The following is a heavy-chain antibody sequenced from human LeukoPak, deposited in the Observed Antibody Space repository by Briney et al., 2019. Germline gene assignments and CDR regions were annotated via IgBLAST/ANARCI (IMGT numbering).Heavy chain of an antibody. J-gene: IGHJ6*02. Sequence: SETLSLTCTVSGGSISSYYWSWIRQPPGKGLEWIGYMYYSGSTNYNPSLKSRVTISVDTSKNQFSLKLSSVTAADTAVYYCARDGSLGSSSWPDDYYYGMDVWGQGTTVTVSS. CDR1: GGSISSYY. V-gene: IGHV4-59*01. CDR3: ARDGSLGSSSWPDDYYYGMDV. CDR2: MYYSGST. D-gene: IGHD6-13*01.